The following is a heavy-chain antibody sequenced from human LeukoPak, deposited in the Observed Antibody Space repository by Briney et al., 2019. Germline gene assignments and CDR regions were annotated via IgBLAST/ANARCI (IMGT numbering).Heavy chain of an antibody. CDR2: INPNSGGI. V-gene: IGHV1-2*02. J-gene: IGHJ4*02. CDR1: GYTFTGYY. D-gene: IGHD2-2*01. CDR3: ATIGSCDSTRCSPTK. Sequence: GASVKVSCKASGYTFTGYYMHWVRQAPGQGPEWMGWINPNSGGINYAQKFRGRVTMTRDTFINTAYMELNSLISDDTAFYYCATIGSCDSTRCSPTKWGQGTLVTVS.